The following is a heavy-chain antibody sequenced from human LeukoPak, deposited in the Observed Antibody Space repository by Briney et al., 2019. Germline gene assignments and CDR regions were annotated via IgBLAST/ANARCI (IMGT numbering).Heavy chain of an antibody. CDR1: GGSISSYY. V-gene: IGHV4-59*12. Sequence: SETLSLTCTVSGGSISSYYWSWIRQPPGKGLEWIGYIYYSGSTNYNPSPKSRVTISVDKSKNQFSLKLSSVTAADTAVYYCARFLNWFDPWGQGTLVTVSS. CDR2: IYYSGST. J-gene: IGHJ5*02. CDR3: ARFLNWFDP.